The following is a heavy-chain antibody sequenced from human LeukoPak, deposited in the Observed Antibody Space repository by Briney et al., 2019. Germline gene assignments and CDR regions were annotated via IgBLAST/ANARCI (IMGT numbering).Heavy chain of an antibody. CDR1: GGSIRNYY. J-gene: IGHJ3*02. D-gene: IGHD6-13*01. CDR2: IYCSGTT. CDR3: ARHSPAAGTSAFDI. Sequence: SDTLSLTCSVSGGSIRNYYWTWIRQPPGKGLEWIGYIYCSGTTNYNPSLESRVTISVDTSKNQFSLKLSSVTAADTAVYSCARHSPAAGTSAFDIWGQRTMVTVSS. V-gene: IGHV4-59*08.